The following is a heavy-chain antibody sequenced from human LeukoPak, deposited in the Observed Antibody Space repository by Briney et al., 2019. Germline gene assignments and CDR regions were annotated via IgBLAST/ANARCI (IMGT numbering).Heavy chain of an antibody. V-gene: IGHV1-18*01. D-gene: IGHD2-2*01. CDR2: ISAYSGNT. CDR1: GYTFTSYG. J-gene: IGHJ4*02. Sequence: ASVKVSCKASGYTFTSYGISWVRQAPGQGLEWMGWISAYSGNTNYAQKFQGRVTMATDTSTSTAYMELRSLRSDDTAVYYCARDSIVVVPAAMSDYWGQGTLVTVSS. CDR3: ARDSIVVVPAAMSDY.